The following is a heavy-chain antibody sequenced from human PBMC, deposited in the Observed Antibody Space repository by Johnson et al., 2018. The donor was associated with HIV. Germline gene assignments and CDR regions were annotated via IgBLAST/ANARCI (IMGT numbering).Heavy chain of an antibody. J-gene: IGHJ3*02. Sequence: EVQLVESGGGVVRPGGSLRLSCAASGFTFDDYGMSWVRQAPGKGLEWVSGINWNGDSTDYADSVKGRFTISRDNAKNSLFLQMNSLRAEDTALYYCARVSDDYGGNPAAWGAFDIWGQGTMVTVSS. D-gene: IGHD4-23*01. CDR1: GFTFDDYG. CDR2: INWNGDST. V-gene: IGHV3-20*04. CDR3: ARVSDDYGGNPAAWGAFDI.